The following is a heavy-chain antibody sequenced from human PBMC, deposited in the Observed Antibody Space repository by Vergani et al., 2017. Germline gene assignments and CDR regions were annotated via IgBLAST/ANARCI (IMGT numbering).Heavy chain of an antibody. Sequence: QITLKESGPTLVKPTQTLTLTCTFSGFSLSTSGVGVGWIRQPPGKALEWLALIYWDDDKRYSPSLKSRLTITKDTSKNQVVLTMTNMDPVDTATYYCAHRMDCSGGSCYSLDGFDPWGQGTLVTVSS. CDR2: IYWDDDK. CDR3: AHRMDCSGGSCYSLDGFDP. V-gene: IGHV2-5*02. CDR1: GFSLSTSGVG. D-gene: IGHD2-15*01. J-gene: IGHJ5*02.